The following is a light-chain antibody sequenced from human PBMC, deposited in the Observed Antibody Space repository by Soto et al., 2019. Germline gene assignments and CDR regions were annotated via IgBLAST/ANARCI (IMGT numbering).Light chain of an antibody. CDR3: LSHTSRAYVV. J-gene: IGLJ2*01. CDR2: EVI. CDR1: SSDVGAYNY. V-gene: IGLV2-14*01. Sequence: QSALTQPASVSGSPGQSITISCTGTSSDVGAYNYVSWYQHHPAKAPKLMIYEVINRPSGVSNRFSGSKSGNTSSLTNSGLESEDEADYYCLSHTSRAYVVFGGGTKLTVL.